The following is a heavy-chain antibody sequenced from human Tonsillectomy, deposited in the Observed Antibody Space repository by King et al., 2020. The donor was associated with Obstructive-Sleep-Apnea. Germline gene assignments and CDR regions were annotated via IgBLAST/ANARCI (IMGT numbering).Heavy chain of an antibody. J-gene: IGHJ4*02. Sequence: VQLQQWGAGLLKPSETLSLTCAVYGGSFSGYYWSWIRQPPGKGLEWIGEINHSGNTKYNPSLKSRVTIAVDTSKNQFSLKLSSVTAADTAVYYCARKDDYWGQGTLVTVSS. CDR3: ARKDDY. V-gene: IGHV4-34*01. CDR1: GGSFSGYY. CDR2: INHSGNT.